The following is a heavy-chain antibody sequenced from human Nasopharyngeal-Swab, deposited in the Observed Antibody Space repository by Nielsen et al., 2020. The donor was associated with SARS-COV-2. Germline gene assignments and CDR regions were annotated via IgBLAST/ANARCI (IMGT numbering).Heavy chain of an antibody. Sequence: GESLKISCAASGFTVSSNYMSWVRQAPGKGLEWVSVIYSGGSTYYADSVKGRFTISRHNSKNTLYLQMNSLRAEDTAVYYCARGEEEMATIRPFDYWGQGTLVTVSS. D-gene: IGHD5-24*01. CDR3: ARGEEEMATIRPFDY. J-gene: IGHJ4*02. CDR2: IYSGGST. V-gene: IGHV3-53*04. CDR1: GFTVSSNY.